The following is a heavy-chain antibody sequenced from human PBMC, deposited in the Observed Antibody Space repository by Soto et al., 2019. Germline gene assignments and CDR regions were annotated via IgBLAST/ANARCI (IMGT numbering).Heavy chain of an antibody. J-gene: IGHJ4*02. CDR2: IYWDDDK. Sequence: QITLKESGPTLVKPTQTLTLTCTFSGFSLSTSGVGVGWIRQPPGKALEWLALIYWDDDKRYSPSLKSRLTIPKDTSKNQVVLTMTDMDPVDTATYYCAHRLTGQLYDYWGQGTLVTVSS. CDR3: AHRLTGQLYDY. V-gene: IGHV2-5*02. CDR1: GFSLSTSGVG. D-gene: IGHD5-18*01.